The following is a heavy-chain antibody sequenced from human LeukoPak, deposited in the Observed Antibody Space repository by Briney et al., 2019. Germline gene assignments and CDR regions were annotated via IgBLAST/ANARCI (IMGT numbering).Heavy chain of an antibody. D-gene: IGHD2-2*01. J-gene: IGHJ4*02. V-gene: IGHV1-2*02. CDR1: GYTFTGYY. Sequence: GASVKVSCKASGYTFTGYYMHWVRQAPGQGLEWMGWINPKSGGTNYAQKFQGRVTMTRDTSISTAYMELSRLRSDDTAVYCCARDAGYCSSTTCSADFDYWGQGTLVTVSS. CDR3: ARDAGYCSSTTCSADFDY. CDR2: INPKSGGT.